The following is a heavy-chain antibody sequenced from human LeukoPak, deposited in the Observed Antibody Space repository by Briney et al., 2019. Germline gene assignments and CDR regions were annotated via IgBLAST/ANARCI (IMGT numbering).Heavy chain of an antibody. J-gene: IGHJ4*02. V-gene: IGHV3-33*06. Sequence: GGSLRLSCAASGFTFSSYGMHWVRQAPGKGLEWVAVIWYDGSNKYYADSVKGRLTISRDNSKNTLYLQMNSLRAEDTAVYYCAKDRTNSGGYFDYWGQGTLVTVSS. CDR3: AKDRTNSGGYFDY. D-gene: IGHD7-27*01. CDR1: GFTFSSYG. CDR2: IWYDGSNK.